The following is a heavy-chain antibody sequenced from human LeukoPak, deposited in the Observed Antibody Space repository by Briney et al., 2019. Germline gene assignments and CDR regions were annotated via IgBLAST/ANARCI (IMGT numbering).Heavy chain of an antibody. J-gene: IGHJ4*02. Sequence: GRSLRLSCAASGFTFSSYGMHWVRQAPGKGLEWVAVISNDGSNKYYADSVKGRFTISRDNSKNTLYLQMNSLRAEDTAVYYCAKGFAYYYDSSGHQIDYWGQGTLVTVSS. CDR2: ISNDGSNK. V-gene: IGHV3-30*18. D-gene: IGHD3-22*01. CDR3: AKGFAYYYDSSGHQIDY. CDR1: GFTFSSYG.